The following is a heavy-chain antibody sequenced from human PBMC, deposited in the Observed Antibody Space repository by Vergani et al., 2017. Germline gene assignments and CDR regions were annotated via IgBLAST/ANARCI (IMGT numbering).Heavy chain of an antibody. CDR1: GGSISSGSYY. D-gene: IGHD3-10*01. Sequence: QVQLQESGPGLVKPSQTLSLTCTVSGGSISSGSYYWSWIRQPAGKGLEWIGRIYTSGSTNYNPSLKSQVTISVDTSKNQFSLKLSSVTAADTAVYYCARGQPAITMVRGFHFMGSDWFYPWGQGTLVTVSS. V-gene: IGHV4-61*02. CDR3: ARGQPAITMVRGFHFMGSDWFYP. J-gene: IGHJ5*02. CDR2: IYTSGST.